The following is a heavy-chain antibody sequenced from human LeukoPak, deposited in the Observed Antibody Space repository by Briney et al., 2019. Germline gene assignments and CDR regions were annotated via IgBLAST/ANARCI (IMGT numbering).Heavy chain of an antibody. Sequence: PSETLSLTCTVSGGSISSSSYYWGWIRQPPGKGLEWIGSIYYSGSTYYNPSLKSRVTISVDTSKNQFSLKLSSVTAADTAVYYCARVLTGAVHYDFWSGIGGFDPWGQGTLVTVSS. CDR3: ARVLTGAVHYDFWSGIGGFDP. CDR1: GGSISSSSYY. D-gene: IGHD3-3*01. V-gene: IGHV4-39*07. J-gene: IGHJ5*02. CDR2: IYYSGST.